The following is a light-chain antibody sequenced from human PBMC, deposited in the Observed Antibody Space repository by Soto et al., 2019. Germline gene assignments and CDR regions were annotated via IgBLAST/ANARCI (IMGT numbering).Light chain of an antibody. CDR2: GAS. Sequence: EIVLTKSPGTLSLSPGERATIACRASQSVSRIYLAGDQHKPGQAPRLLIYGASSRSTGIPDRFSGSGSGTDFNLTISRLEPEDIAVYYCQQDGSSPHTFGQGTKVEIQ. CDR3: QQDGSSPHT. V-gene: IGKV3-20*01. J-gene: IGKJ2*01. CDR1: QSVSRIY.